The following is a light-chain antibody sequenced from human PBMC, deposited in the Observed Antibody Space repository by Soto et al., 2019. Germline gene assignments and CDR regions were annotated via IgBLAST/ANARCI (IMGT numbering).Light chain of an antibody. J-gene: IGKJ1*01. CDR3: MQPLQTPWT. Sequence: DDVMTPSPLSLSVTPGEPASVSCRSSQSLLHSNGFNYLAWYLQKPGQSPQLLIYLGSNRASGVPDRFSGSGSGTDFTLKISRVEAEDVGVYYCMQPLQTPWTFGQGTKVDIK. CDR1: QSLLHSNGFNY. CDR2: LGS. V-gene: IGKV2-28*01.